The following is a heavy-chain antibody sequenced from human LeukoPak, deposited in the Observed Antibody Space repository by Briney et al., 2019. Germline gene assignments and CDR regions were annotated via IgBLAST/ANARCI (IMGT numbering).Heavy chain of an antibody. CDR2: ILNDGINK. Sequence: GGSLRLSCAASGFTFSNYGMHWVRQAPGKGLEWVAVILNDGINKNYADSVKGRFTISRDNSKNTLYLQMNSLRAEDTALYYCAKLTPASNYWGQGTLVTVSS. CDR3: AKLTPASNY. V-gene: IGHV3-30*02. CDR1: GFTFSNYG. J-gene: IGHJ4*02. D-gene: IGHD2-15*01.